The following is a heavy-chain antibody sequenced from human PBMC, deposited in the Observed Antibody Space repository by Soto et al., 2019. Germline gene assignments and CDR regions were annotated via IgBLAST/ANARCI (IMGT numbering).Heavy chain of an antibody. J-gene: IGHJ4*02. CDR1: GYIFTGYS. V-gene: IGHV1-2*02. CDR2: INPNSGDT. CDR3: AREASAVVALDY. D-gene: IGHD6-19*01. Sequence: ASVKVSCKASGYIFTGYSMHWVRQAPGQGLEWLGWINPNSGDTIYAQKFRGRATMTSDTSISTAYLEVSSLRSDDTAVYYCAREASAVVALDYWGQGTLVTVSS.